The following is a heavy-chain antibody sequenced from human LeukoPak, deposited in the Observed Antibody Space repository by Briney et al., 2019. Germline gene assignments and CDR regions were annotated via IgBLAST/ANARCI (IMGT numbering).Heavy chain of an antibody. Sequence: GGSLRLSCAASGFTFSSYAMHWVRQAPGKGLEYVSAISSNGGSTYYANSVKGRFTISRDNSKNTLYLQMGSLRAEDMAVYYCARIQTPEGQWLVLGGSNDAFDIWGQGTMVTVSS. V-gene: IGHV3-64*01. CDR2: ISSNGGST. CDR3: ARIQTPEGQWLVLGGSNDAFDI. J-gene: IGHJ3*02. D-gene: IGHD6-19*01. CDR1: GFTFSSYA.